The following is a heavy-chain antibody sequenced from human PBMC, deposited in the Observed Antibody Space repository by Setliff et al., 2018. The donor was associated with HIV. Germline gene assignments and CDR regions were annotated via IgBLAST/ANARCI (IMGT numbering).Heavy chain of an antibody. V-gene: IGHV4-30-2*01. J-gene: IGHJ5*02. CDR1: GGSIGSGGYS. D-gene: IGHD2-15*01. CDR2: IYHVGGT. CDR3: AKGPVSGVDL. Sequence: PSETLSLTCAVSGGSIGSGGYSWSWIRQPPGRGLEWVGYIYHVGGTYYNPSLRSRVTISVDRSKNLFSLKLTSVTAAVTAVYYCAKGPVSGVDLWGQGTLVTVSS.